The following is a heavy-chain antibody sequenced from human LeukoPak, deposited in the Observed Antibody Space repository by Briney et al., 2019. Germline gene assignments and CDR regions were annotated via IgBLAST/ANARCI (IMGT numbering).Heavy chain of an antibody. V-gene: IGHV1-2*02. Sequence: ASVKVSCKASGYTFTGYYMHWVRQAPGQGLEWMGWINPNSGGTNYAQKFQGRVTMTRDTSISTAYMELSRLRSDDTAVYYCARVFYDSSGASYFDYWGQGTLVTVSS. J-gene: IGHJ4*02. D-gene: IGHD3-22*01. CDR3: ARVFYDSSGASYFDY. CDR1: GYTFTGYY. CDR2: INPNSGGT.